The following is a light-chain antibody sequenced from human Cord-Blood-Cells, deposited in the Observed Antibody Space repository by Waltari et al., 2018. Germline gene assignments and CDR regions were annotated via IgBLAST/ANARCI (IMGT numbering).Light chain of an antibody. CDR2: DVS. CDR1: ISDVGGSND. V-gene: IGLV2-14*01. Sequence: QSTLTQPASVPGSPGKSITISFTGTISDVGGSNDVSWYQQHPVKAPKLMIYDVSNRPSGVSNRFSGSKSGNTASLTISGLQAEDEADYYCSSYTSSSTYVFGTGTKVTVL. J-gene: IGLJ1*01. CDR3: SSYTSSSTYV.